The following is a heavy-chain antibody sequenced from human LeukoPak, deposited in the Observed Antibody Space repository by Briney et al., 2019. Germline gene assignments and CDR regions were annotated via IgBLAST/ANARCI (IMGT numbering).Heavy chain of an antibody. D-gene: IGHD3-16*01. CDR2: IYYSGSA. J-gene: IGHJ5*02. CDR1: GDSISTGGYY. V-gene: IGHV4-31*03. Sequence: SQTLSLTCTVSGDSISTGGYYWSWIRQHPGKGLEWIGFIYYSGSANYNPSLKSRVTISVDTSKNQFSLKLSSVTAADTAVYYCARGRAYWSRGFDPWGQGTLVTVSS. CDR3: ARGRAYWSRGFDP.